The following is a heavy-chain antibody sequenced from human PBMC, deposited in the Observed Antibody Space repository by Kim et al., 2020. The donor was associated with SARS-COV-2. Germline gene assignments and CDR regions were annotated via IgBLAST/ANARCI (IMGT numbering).Heavy chain of an antibody. CDR1: GFAFGSHA. CDR2: SNGRGTTT. D-gene: IGHD2-15*01. V-gene: IGHV3-23*01. Sequence: GGSLRLSCKASGFAFGSHAMTWVRQAPGKGLEWVSGSNGRGTTTYYAESVKGRFTISRDNSKNTLFLQMNSLRAEDTAVYFCAKEGCSVSACSHW. CDR3: AKEGCSVSACSH. J-gene: IGHJ1*01.